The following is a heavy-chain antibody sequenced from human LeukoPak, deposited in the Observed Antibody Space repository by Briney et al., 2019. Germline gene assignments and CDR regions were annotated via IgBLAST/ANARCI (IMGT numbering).Heavy chain of an antibody. CDR1: GGSISSGDYY. CDR3: ARIVSSDCSTSSCYPDY. CDR2: IYYSGST. Sequence: SETLSLTCTVSGGSISSGDYYWTWIRQPPGKGLEWIGYIYYSGSTNYNPSLKSRVTISVDTSKNQFSLKLSSVTAADTAVYYCARIVSSDCSTSSCYPDYWGQGTLVTVSS. J-gene: IGHJ4*02. V-gene: IGHV4-61*08. D-gene: IGHD2-2*01.